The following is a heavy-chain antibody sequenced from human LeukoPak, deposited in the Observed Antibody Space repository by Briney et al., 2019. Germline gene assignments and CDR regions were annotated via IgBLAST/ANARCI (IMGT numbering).Heavy chain of an antibody. D-gene: IGHD3-3*01. CDR3: ARVSRRYYDFWSGYYPFDY. CDR1: GFTFSSYS. V-gene: IGHV3-48*02. J-gene: IGHJ4*02. CDR2: ISSSSSTI. Sequence: GGSLRLSCAASGFTFSSYSMNWVRRAPGKGLEWVSHISSSSSTIYYADSVKGRFTISRDNAKNSLYLQMNSLRDEDTAVYYCARVSRRYYDFWSGYYPFDYWGQGTLVTVSS.